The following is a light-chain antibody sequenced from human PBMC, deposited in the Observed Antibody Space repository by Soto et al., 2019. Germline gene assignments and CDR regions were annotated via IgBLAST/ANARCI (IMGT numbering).Light chain of an antibody. J-gene: IGLJ2*01. V-gene: IGLV2-8*01. CDR2: EVN. CDR3: CSYAGSNDLV. CDR1: SSDVGGYNY. Sequence: QSALTQPPSASGSPGQSVTISCTGTSSDVGGYNYVSWYQQYPGKAPNPMIYEVNKRPSGVPDRFSGSKSGNTASLTVSGLQDEDEDDYYCCSYAGSNDLVFGGGTKLTVL.